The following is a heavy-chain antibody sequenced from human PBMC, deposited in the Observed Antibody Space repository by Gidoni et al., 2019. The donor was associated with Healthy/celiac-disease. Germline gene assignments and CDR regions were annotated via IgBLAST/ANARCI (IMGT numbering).Heavy chain of an antibody. J-gene: IGHJ4*02. V-gene: IGHV4-34*01. CDR1: GAACGGYY. Sequence: QGQLQQWGAGLLTPSEPLSLPGAVSGAACGGYYWSRKRQPPGKGLEGIGESNQSGSTNYNPSRKGRVTISVYTSKYPFSLKPGSVTAADTAVYYCARALSRASSGHYFDYWGQGTLVTVSS. CDR3: ARALSRASSGHYFDY. CDR2: SNQSGST. D-gene: IGHD6-19*01.